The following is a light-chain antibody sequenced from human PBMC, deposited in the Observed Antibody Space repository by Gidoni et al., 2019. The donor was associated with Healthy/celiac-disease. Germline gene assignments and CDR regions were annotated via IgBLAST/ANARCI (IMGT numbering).Light chain of an antibody. Sequence: DIQMTQSPSSLSASVGDRVTITCRASQSISSYLNWYQQKPGKAHKLLIYAATSLQSGVPSRFSGRGSGTDFTLTISSLQPEDFATYYCQQSYSTPRTFGQXTKVEIK. V-gene: IGKV1-39*01. J-gene: IGKJ1*01. CDR1: QSISSY. CDR2: AAT. CDR3: QQSYSTPRT.